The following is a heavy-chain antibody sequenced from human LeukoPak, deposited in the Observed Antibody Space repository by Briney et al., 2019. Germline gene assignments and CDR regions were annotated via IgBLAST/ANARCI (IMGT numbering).Heavy chain of an antibody. CDR2: ISGSGGST. Sequence: PGGSLRLSCAASGFTFSSYAMSWVRQAPGKGLEWVSAISGSGGSTYYADSVKGRFTISRDNSKNTLYLQMNSLRAEDTAVYYCAKDKSNWNDVDWFDPWGQGTLVTVSS. V-gene: IGHV3-23*01. D-gene: IGHD1-1*01. J-gene: IGHJ5*02. CDR3: AKDKSNWNDVDWFDP. CDR1: GFTFSSYA.